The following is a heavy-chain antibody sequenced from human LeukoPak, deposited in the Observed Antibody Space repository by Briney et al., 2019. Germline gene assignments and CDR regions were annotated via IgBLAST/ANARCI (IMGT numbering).Heavy chain of an antibody. J-gene: IGHJ4*02. Sequence: SQTLSLTCAISGDSVSGNRGTWNWIRQSPSRGLEWLGRTYCRSKWYNDYAVFVKSRITINPDTSKNQFSLLLNSVTPEDTAVYYCARGTDLYYFDYWGQGTLSPSPQ. CDR2: TYCRSKWYN. CDR3: ARGTDLYYFDY. D-gene: IGHD3/OR15-3a*01. V-gene: IGHV6-1*01. CDR1: GDSVSGNRGT.